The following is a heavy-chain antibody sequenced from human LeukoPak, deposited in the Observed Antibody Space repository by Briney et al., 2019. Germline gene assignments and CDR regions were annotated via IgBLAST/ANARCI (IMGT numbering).Heavy chain of an antibody. CDR2: LPPDELDI. V-gene: IGHV3-74*01. Sequence: GGSLRLSCAASGFTFTNHWMHWVRQAPGMGLVWVSRLPPDELDIIYADSVKGRLTVSRDNSKHTVYLQINNLRAEDTAVYYCVGTIASRGSEYWGQGALVTVSS. D-gene: IGHD6-6*01. J-gene: IGHJ4*02. CDR3: VGTIASRGSEY. CDR1: GFTFTNHW.